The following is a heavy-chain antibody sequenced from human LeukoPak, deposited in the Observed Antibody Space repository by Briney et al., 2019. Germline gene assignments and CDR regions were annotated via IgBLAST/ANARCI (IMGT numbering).Heavy chain of an antibody. CDR3: AITYSSSWYAYNAFDT. CDR1: GGSFSGYY. Sequence: SETLSLTCAVYGGSFSGYYWSWIRQPPGKGLEWIGEINHSGRTNYNPSLKSRVTISVDTSKNQFPLKLSSVTAADTAVYYCAITYSSSWYAYNAFDTWGQGTMVTVSS. D-gene: IGHD6-13*01. J-gene: IGHJ3*02. CDR2: INHSGRT. V-gene: IGHV4-34*01.